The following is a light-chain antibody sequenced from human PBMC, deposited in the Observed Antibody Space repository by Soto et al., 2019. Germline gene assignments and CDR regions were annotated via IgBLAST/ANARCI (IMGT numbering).Light chain of an antibody. J-gene: IGKJ1*01. CDR1: QSVSSN. CDR3: QQYNNWPPWT. CDR2: GAS. Sequence: EILMTQSPATLSVSPGERATLSCRASQSVSSNLAWYQQKPGQAPRLLIYGASTRATGIPARFSGSGSGTEFTLTISSLPSEDFAVYFCQQYNNWPPWTFGQGTKVEIK. V-gene: IGKV3D-15*01.